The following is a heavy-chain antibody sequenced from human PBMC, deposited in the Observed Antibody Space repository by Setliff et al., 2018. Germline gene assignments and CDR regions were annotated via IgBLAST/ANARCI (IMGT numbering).Heavy chain of an antibody. Sequence: ASVKVSCKASGNSFSSFSIAWVRQAPGQGLEWMGWVSTYDGDTKYAQNFRGRVTMTTDMSTSTVYMELRTLRSDDTAVYFCARRPIALAGYRKGAFDIWGQGTMVTVSS. CDR1: GNSFSSFS. V-gene: IGHV1-18*01. CDR3: ARRPIALAGYRKGAFDI. J-gene: IGHJ3*02. CDR2: VSTYDGDT. D-gene: IGHD6-19*01.